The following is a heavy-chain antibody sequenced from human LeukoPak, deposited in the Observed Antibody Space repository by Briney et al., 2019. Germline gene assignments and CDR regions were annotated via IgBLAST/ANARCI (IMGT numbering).Heavy chain of an antibody. CDR3: ARDDEYSSSYPYYFDY. CDR2: ISSSSYI. V-gene: IGHV3-21*01. Sequence: GGSLRLSCAASGFTFSSYSMNWVRQAPGKGLEWVSSISSSSYIYYADSVKGRFTISRDNAKNSLYLQMNSLRAEDTAVYYCARDDEYSSSYPYYFDYWGQGTLVTVSS. D-gene: IGHD6-13*01. CDR1: GFTFSSYS. J-gene: IGHJ4*02.